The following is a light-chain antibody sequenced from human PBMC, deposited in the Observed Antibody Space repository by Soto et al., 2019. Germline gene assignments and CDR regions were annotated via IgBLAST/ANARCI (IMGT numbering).Light chain of an antibody. V-gene: IGLV2-8*01. CDR2: AVS. Sequence: QSALTQPPSASGSPGQSVTISCTGTSSDVGGYDYVSWYQQHPGKAPKLMIYAVSQRPSGVPDRFSGSKSGNTASLTVSGLQAEDEADSYCSSYAGSDNVVFGGGTKLTVL. CDR1: SSDVGGYDY. CDR3: SSYAGSDNVV. J-gene: IGLJ2*01.